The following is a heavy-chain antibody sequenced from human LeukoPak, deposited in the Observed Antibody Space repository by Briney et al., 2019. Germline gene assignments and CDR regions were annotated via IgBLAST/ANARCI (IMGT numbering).Heavy chain of an antibody. CDR3: AKYGQYNFDY. CDR1: GVSISSSY. CDR2: IHYTGNT. V-gene: IGHV4-59*01. Sequence: SETLSLTCTVSGVSISSSYWSWIRQPPGKGLEWIGFIHYTGNTNHNPSLKNRVTISVDTSKDQFSLKLSSVTAADTAIYYCAKYGQYNFDYWGQGTLVTVSS. D-gene: IGHD2/OR15-2a*01. J-gene: IGHJ4*02.